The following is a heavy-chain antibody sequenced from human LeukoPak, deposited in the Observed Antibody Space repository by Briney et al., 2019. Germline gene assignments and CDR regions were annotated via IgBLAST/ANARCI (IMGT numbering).Heavy chain of an antibody. CDR1: GFTLWRYV. Sequence: PGGSLRHSRAAWGFTLWRYVMHGAGAAPGKGGEGGAVIAYDGSNKCYADSVKGRFTISSDNSKNTLYLQMNSLRAEDTAVYYCARGYDILTGYYFDYWGQGTLVTVSS. V-gene: IGHV3-30-3*01. D-gene: IGHD3-9*01. CDR2: IAYDGSNK. J-gene: IGHJ4*02. CDR3: ARGYDILTGYYFDY.